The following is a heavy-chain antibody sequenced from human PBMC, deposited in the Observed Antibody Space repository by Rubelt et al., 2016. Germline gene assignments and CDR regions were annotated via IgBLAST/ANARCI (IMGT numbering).Heavy chain of an antibody. Sequence: ESGGGLVKPGGSLRLSCAAYGFTFSNAWMNWVGQAHGKGLELVTVIWYDGTTTYYLCSVKSRFTISRDKSNNMLYLQMNSLRAEDTAVYYCARYPFRSYFDYWGQGTLVTVSS. CDR3: ARYPFRSYFDY. J-gene: IGHJ4*01. CDR1: GFTFSNAW. CDR2: IWYDGTTT. D-gene: IGHD3-3*02. V-gene: IGHV3-33*08.